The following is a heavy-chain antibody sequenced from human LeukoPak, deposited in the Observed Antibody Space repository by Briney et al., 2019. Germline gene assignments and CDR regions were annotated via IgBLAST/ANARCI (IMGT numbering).Heavy chain of an antibody. Sequence: SQTLSLTCTASGGSISSGSNNWSWHRQPTGKGLEWIVSINTSGSTNYNPSLKSRVTISVDTSKNQFPLQLSSVTAADTAVYYCALGGWELKDFYYYYMDVWGKGTTVTVSS. CDR1: GGSISSGSNN. J-gene: IGHJ6*03. CDR3: ALGGWELKDFYYYYMDV. D-gene: IGHD1-26*01. V-gene: IGHV4-61*02. CDR2: INTSGST.